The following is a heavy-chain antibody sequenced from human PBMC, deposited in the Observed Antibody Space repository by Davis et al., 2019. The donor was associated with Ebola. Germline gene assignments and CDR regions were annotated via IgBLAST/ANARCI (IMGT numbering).Heavy chain of an antibody. CDR2: INSEESST. Sequence: GESLKISCAVSGFTFSTYWMHWVRQVPGKGLVWVSRINSEESSTSYADSVKGRFTISRDNAKNSLYLQMNSLRAEDTAVYYCARDSGSAGLRFVYFDHWGQGTLVTVSS. CDR3: ARDSGSAGLRFVYFDH. CDR1: GFTFSTYW. V-gene: IGHV3-74*01. D-gene: IGHD3-10*01. J-gene: IGHJ4*02.